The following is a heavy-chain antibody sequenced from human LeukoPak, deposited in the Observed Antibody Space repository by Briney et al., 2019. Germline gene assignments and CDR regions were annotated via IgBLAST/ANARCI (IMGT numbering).Heavy chain of an antibody. CDR1: GFTFSSYA. V-gene: IGHV3-23*01. D-gene: IGHD6-19*01. CDR2: ISGSGGST. CDR3: ASPGIAVAGPDY. Sequence: GGSLRLSCAASGFTFSSYAMSWVRQAPGKGLEWVSAISGSGGSTYYADSVKGRFTISRDNSKNTLYLQMNSLRAEDTAVYCCASPGIAVAGPDYWGQGTLVTVSS. J-gene: IGHJ4*02.